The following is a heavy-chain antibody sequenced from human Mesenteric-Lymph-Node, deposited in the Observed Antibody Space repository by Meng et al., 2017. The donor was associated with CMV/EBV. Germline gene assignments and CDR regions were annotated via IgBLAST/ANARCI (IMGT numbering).Heavy chain of an antibody. D-gene: IGHD6-19*01. CDR3: ARLNSGWSFDY. V-gene: IGHV2-5*02. CDR1: GFSLSTSGVG. Sequence: CTFSGFSLSTSGVGVGWLRQPPGQALEWLALIYWDDDKRYSPSLRSRLTITKDTSKNQVVLTMTNMDPVDTATYYCARLNSGWSFDYWGQGTLVTVSS. J-gene: IGHJ4*02. CDR2: IYWDDDK.